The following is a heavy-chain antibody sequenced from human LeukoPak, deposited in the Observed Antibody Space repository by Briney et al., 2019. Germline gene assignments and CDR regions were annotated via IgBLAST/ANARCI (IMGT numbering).Heavy chain of an antibody. D-gene: IGHD2-2*01. V-gene: IGHV4-39*01. CDR2: IYYSGST. J-gene: IGHJ5*02. CDR1: GGSISSSSYY. CDR3: ARARGEYCSSTSCYNWFDP. Sequence: SETLSLTCTVSGGSISSSSYYWGWIRQPPGKGLEWIGSIYYSGSTYYNPSLKSRVTISVDTSKDQFSLKLSSVTAADTAVYYCARARGEYCSSTSCYNWFDPWGQGTLATVSS.